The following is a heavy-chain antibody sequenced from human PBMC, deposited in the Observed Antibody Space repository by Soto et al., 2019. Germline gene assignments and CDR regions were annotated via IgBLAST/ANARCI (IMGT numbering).Heavy chain of an antibody. CDR2: IYYSGST. Sequence: SETLSLTCTVSGGSISSYYWSWIRQPPGKGLEWIGYIYYSGSTNYNPSLKSRVTISVDTSKNQFSLKLRSVTAADTAVYYCARLWFGERYNWFDHWGQGTLVTVSS. V-gene: IGHV4-59*01. CDR3: ARLWFGERYNWFDH. CDR1: GGSISSYY. J-gene: IGHJ5*02. D-gene: IGHD3-10*01.